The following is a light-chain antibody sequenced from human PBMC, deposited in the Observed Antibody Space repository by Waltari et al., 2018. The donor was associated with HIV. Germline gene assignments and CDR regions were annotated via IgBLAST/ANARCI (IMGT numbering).Light chain of an antibody. CDR2: GNN. J-gene: IGLJ3*02. Sequence: QSVLTQPPSVSGAPGQRVTIPCTGSRSNIGAHYDFHWYQQLPGTATKPPIYGNNNRPSGVPDRFSGSKSGTSASLAITGLQAEDEADYYCQSYDSSLSGSGVFGGGTKLTVL. CDR1: RSNIGAHYD. CDR3: QSYDSSLSGSGV. V-gene: IGLV1-40*01.